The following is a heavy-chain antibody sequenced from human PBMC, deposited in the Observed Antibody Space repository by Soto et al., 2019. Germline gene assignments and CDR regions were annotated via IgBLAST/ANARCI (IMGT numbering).Heavy chain of an antibody. CDR2: ISGYNGNT. V-gene: IGHV1-18*01. CDR3: AREGTPSFN. D-gene: IGHD2-2*01. Sequence: QVQLVQSGAEVKKPGASVKVSCKASGYTFTSYYISWVRQAPGQGLEWMGWISGYNGNTNYAQKLQGRSTMNTAPSTSPAYMELRRLRSHDTAVYFCAREGTPSFNWGQGTLVTVSS. J-gene: IGHJ4*02. CDR1: GYTFTSYY.